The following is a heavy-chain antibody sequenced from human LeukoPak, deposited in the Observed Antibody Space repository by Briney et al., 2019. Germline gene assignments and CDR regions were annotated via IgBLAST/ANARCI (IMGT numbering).Heavy chain of an antibody. CDR2: IYYSGNT. D-gene: IGHD2-15*01. J-gene: IGHJ4*02. CDR1: GTSISRTNW. Sequence: SGTLSLTCAVSGTSISRTNWWSWVRQTPGKGLEWIGEIYYSGNTNYNPSLKSRVTISIDKSKNQFSLNLTSVTAADTAVYYCARDRDIVVHQPSYWGQRTLVTVSS. CDR3: ARDRDIVVHQPSY. V-gene: IGHV4-4*02.